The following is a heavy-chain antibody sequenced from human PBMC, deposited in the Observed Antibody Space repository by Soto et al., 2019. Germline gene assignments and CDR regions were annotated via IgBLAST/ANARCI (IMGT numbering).Heavy chain of an antibody. Sequence: GESLKISCAASGFTFSSYGIHWVRQPPGKGLEWVAVISYDGSNKYFADSVKGRSTISRDNSKNTLYLQMDSLRPEDTAVYYCAKDITVTPTRYYYGLDVWGQGTTVTVSS. CDR1: GFTFSSYG. D-gene: IGHD2-21*02. V-gene: IGHV3-30*18. J-gene: IGHJ6*02. CDR2: ISYDGSNK. CDR3: AKDITVTPTRYYYGLDV.